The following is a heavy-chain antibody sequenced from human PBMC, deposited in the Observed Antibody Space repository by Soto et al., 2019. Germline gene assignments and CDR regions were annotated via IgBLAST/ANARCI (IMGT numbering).Heavy chain of an antibody. D-gene: IGHD2-21*02. CDR1: GFPFSPYT. CDR2: ISYDGTNK. J-gene: IGHJ4*02. CDR3: AIGGGFCGGDCYKGGVDY. V-gene: IGHV3-30-3*01. Sequence: QVQLVESGGGVVQPGRSLGLSCEVSGFPFSPYTMHWVRQGPGKGLEWVAVISYDGTNKYYAASVKGRFNISRDNSKNTLYLQMNSLRPEDTSVYYCAIGGGFCGGDCYKGGVDYWGQGTLVTVSS.